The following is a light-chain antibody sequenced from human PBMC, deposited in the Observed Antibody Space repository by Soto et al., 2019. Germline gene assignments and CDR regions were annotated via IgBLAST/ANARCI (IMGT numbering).Light chain of an antibody. CDR3: QQYNSYTWT. Sequence: DIQLTQSPSFLSASVGDRFTFTCRASQGITSYLAWYQQKPGKAPKLLIYDASSLESGVPSRFSGSGSGTEFTLTISSLQPDDFATYYCQQYNSYTWTFGQGTKVDI. V-gene: IGKV1-9*01. CDR2: DAS. J-gene: IGKJ1*01. CDR1: QGITSY.